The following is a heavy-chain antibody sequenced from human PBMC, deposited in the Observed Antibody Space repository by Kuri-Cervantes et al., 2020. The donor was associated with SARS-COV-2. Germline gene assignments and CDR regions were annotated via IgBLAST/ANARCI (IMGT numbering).Heavy chain of an antibody. Sequence: ASVKVSCKASGGIFSSYAISWVRQAPGQGLEWMGWISAYNGNTNYAQKLQGRVTMTTDTSTSTAYMELRSLRSDDTAVYYCARDQLSFTIFGVVITYFDYWGQGTLVTVSS. V-gene: IGHV1-18*01. J-gene: IGHJ4*02. CDR3: ARDQLSFTIFGVVITYFDY. CDR2: ISAYNGNT. D-gene: IGHD3-3*01. CDR1: GGIFSSYA.